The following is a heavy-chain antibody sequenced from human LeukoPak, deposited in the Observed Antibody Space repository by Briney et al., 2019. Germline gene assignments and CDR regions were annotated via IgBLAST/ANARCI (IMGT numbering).Heavy chain of an antibody. J-gene: IGHJ6*03. Sequence: SETLSLSCTVSGGSLTSTSHYWDWVRQPPGKGLEWLGSIYSSGSTYYNPSLKSRVTVSFDTSKNQFSLSLTSVTAADTAVYYCTKRRGYSFGFDYYYMDVWGKGTTVTISS. D-gene: IGHD5-18*01. V-gene: IGHV4-39*01. CDR2: IYSSGST. CDR1: GGSLTSTSHY. CDR3: TKRRGYSFGFDYYYMDV.